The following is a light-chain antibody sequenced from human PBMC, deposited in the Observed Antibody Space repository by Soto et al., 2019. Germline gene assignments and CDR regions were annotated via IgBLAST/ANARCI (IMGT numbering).Light chain of an antibody. CDR3: QHYNSYSEA. CDR1: QRISNW. J-gene: IGKJ1*01. CDR2: KAS. Sequence: EIPMTQTPSTPSLSVGDRFTLTLPASQRISNWLAWYQQIPGKAPKLLIYKASTLKSGVPSRFSGSGSGTEFTLTISSLQPDDSATYYCQHYNSYSEAFGHGTKVDIK. V-gene: IGKV1-5*03.